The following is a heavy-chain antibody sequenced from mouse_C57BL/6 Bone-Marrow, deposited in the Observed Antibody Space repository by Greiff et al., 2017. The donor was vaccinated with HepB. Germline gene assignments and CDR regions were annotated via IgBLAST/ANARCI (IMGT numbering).Heavy chain of an antibody. Sequence: QVQLQQSGPELVKPGASVKISCKASGYAFSSSWMNWVKQRPGKGLEWIGRIYPGDGDTNYNGKFKGKATLTADKSSSTAYMQLSSLTSEDSAVYFCAREGQLGYYAMDYWGQGTSVTVSS. CDR1: GYAFSSSW. J-gene: IGHJ4*01. CDR3: AREGQLGYYAMDY. V-gene: IGHV1-82*01. D-gene: IGHD3-3*01. CDR2: IYPGDGDT.